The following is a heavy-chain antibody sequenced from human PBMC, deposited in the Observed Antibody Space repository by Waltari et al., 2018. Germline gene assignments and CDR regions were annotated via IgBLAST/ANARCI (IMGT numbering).Heavy chain of an antibody. V-gene: IGHV1-69*02. D-gene: IGHD3-9*01. Sequence: QGQLVESGAEVKKTGSSGKVCCKASGGTVSSYTISGVREATGQGLEWMGRFFLILAIANPPQTLHGSVTLTASKPPSTAYMEPSSLRSEDTAVYYWPRADDILTGNFPYWGHGTLVTLSS. CDR3: PRADDILTGNFPY. J-gene: IGHJ4*01. CDR1: GGTVSSYT. CDR2: FFLILAIA.